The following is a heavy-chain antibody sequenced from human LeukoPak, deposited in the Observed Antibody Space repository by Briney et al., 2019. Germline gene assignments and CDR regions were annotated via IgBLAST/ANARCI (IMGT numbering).Heavy chain of an antibody. CDR3: VNLSSGSGSSFGFAS. J-gene: IGHJ4*02. D-gene: IGHD6-13*01. CDR2: ISNGGVTT. CDR1: GFTFGSYA. V-gene: IGHV3-23*01. Sequence: PGGSLRLSCAASGFTFGSYAMSWVRQTPGKSLEWVSIISNGGVTTYYADSVRGRFTISRDNSKDLLYLQMDSLRAEDTAVYYCVNLSSGSGSSFGFASWGLGTLVTVSS.